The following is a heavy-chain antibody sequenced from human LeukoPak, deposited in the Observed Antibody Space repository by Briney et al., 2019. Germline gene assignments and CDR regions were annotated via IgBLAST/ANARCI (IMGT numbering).Heavy chain of an antibody. CDR1: GYTFTSYA. CDR3: ARPLRYFDWLPHRGTPYYFDY. Sequence: ASVKVSCKASGYTFTSYAMNWVRQAPGQGLEWMGWINTNTGNPTYAQGFTGRFVFSLDTSVSTAYLQISSLKAEDTAVYYCARPLRYFDWLPHRGTPYYFDYWGQGTLVTVSS. CDR2: INTNTGNP. J-gene: IGHJ4*02. V-gene: IGHV7-4-1*02. D-gene: IGHD3-9*01.